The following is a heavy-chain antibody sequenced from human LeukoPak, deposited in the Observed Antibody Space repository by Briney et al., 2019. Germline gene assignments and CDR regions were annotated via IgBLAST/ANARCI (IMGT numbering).Heavy chain of an antibody. Sequence: TSETLSLTCTVSGGSISSYYWSWIRQPPGKGLEWIGNIYDSGSTNYNPSLKSRVTISVDTSKNQCSLKLSSVTAADTAVYYCARQSISGSSLSYFDYWGQGTLVNVSS. CDR2: IYDSGST. D-gene: IGHD3-22*01. CDR3: ARQSISGSSLSYFDY. J-gene: IGHJ4*02. CDR1: GGSISSYY. V-gene: IGHV4-59*01.